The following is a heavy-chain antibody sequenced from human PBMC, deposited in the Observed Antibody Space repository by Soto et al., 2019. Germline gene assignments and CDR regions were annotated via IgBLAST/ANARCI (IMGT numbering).Heavy chain of an antibody. D-gene: IGHD2-2*02. Sequence: EVQLVESGGGLVQPGGSLRLSCAASRFTFSNYWMHWVRQAPGKGLEWVSRINSDGSSTSYADSVKGRFTISRDNAKNTLSLQMNSLRADDTAVYYCARGGVGKYCSSSSCYTWVFDYWGQGTLVTVSS. CDR2: INSDGSST. CDR1: RFTFSNYW. V-gene: IGHV3-74*01. CDR3: ARGGVGKYCSSSSCYTWVFDY. J-gene: IGHJ4*02.